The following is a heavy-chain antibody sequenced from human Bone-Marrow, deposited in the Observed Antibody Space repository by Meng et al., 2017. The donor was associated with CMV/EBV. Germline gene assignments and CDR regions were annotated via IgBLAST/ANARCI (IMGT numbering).Heavy chain of an antibody. CDR2: INSDGSST. V-gene: IGHV3-74*01. J-gene: IGHJ4*02. CDR1: GFTFSSYW. CDR3: ARAPGVVGAWYFDY. Sequence: GESLKISCAASGFTFSSYWMHWVRQAPGKGLVWVSRINSDGSSTSYADSVKGRFTISRDNSKNTLYLQMNSLRAEDTAVYYCARAPGVVGAWYFDYWGQGTLVTVSS. D-gene: IGHD2-2*01.